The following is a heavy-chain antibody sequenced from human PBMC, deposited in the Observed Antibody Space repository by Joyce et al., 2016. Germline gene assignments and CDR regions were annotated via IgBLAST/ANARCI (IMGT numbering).Heavy chain of an antibody. J-gene: IGHJ4*02. V-gene: IGHV5-10-1*03. Sequence: EDHLVQSGAEMKKPGESLRISCLVSGYTFVNYWIRWVRQMPGKGLEWMGRIDPNASVTDYSPSFQGHGTISADKSISTAYLQWSSLKASDTAIYYCARHRGGGNFVPFDYWGQGTLVTVSS. CDR3: ARHRGGGNFVPFDY. CDR2: IDPNASVT. CDR1: GYTFVNYW. D-gene: IGHD4-23*01.